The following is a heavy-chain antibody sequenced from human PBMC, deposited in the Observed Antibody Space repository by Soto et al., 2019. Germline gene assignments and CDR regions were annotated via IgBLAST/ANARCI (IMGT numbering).Heavy chain of an antibody. CDR3: ARAPGLVGDRPYYFDY. V-gene: IGHV4-61*01. CDR1: GGSVSSGSYY. D-gene: IGHD1-26*01. J-gene: IGHJ4*02. CDR2: IYYSGST. Sequence: QVQLQESGPGLVKPSETLSLTCTVSGGSVSSGSYYWSWIRQPPGKGLEWIGYIYYSGSTNYNPSLKSRVTISVDTSKNQFSLKLSSVTAADTAVYYCARAPGLVGDRPYYFDYWSQGTLVTVSS.